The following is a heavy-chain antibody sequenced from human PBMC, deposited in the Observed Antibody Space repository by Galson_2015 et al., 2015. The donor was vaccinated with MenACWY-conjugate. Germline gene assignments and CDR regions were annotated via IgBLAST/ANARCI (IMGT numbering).Heavy chain of an antibody. D-gene: IGHD6-19*01. CDR1: QFTFSNYA. J-gene: IGHJ4*02. V-gene: IGHV3-23*01. CDR2: ISSDGDRT. CDR3: GADLDSSGRDDLDQ. Sequence: SLRLSCAASQFTFSNYAMTWVRQAPGKGLEWVSLISSDGDRTHYADSVKGRFTISRDDSKKTVYLQMSSLRVEDTAIYYCGADLDSSGRDDLDQWGQGTLVTVSS.